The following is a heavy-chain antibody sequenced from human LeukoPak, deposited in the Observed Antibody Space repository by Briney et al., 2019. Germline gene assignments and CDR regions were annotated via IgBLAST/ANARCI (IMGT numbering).Heavy chain of an antibody. D-gene: IGHD6-13*01. Sequence: GGSLRLSCAASGFTFSSYAMHWVRQAPGKGLEYVSAISSNGGSTYYANSVKGRFTISRDNSKNTLYLQMGSLRAEDMAVYYCARVGLIAAAYFDYWGQGTLVTVSS. V-gene: IGHV3-64*01. CDR1: GFTFSSYA. CDR3: ARVGLIAAAYFDY. CDR2: ISSNGGST. J-gene: IGHJ4*02.